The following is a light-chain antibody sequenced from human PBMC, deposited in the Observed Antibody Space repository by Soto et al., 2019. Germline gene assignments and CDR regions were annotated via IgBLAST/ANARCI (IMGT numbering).Light chain of an antibody. CDR3: QQSSDFPLT. Sequence: DIEMTQTPSFFSSSLWDRVTITCRASQGISSWLAWYQQKPGKAPKLLIYAATILQSGVPSRFSGSESGTDFSLTISSLQPEDFATYFCQQSSDFPLTFGGGTKVDIK. V-gene: IGKV1D-12*01. CDR2: AAT. J-gene: IGKJ4*01. CDR1: QGISSW.